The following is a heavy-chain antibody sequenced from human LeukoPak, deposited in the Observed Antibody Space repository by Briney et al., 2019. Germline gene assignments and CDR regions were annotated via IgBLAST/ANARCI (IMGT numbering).Heavy chain of an antibody. CDR3: GMSGDRVPLQDDVFDV. CDR1: GYSFTSYC. V-gene: IGHV5-51*01. J-gene: IGHJ3*01. Sequence: GESLKISCKVSGYSFTSYCIGWVRQMPGKGQEWMGIIYPGDSGPTYSPSFQGQVTISVDKSISTAYLQWSSLQASDTAMYYCGMSGDRVPLQDDVFDVWGQGTMVTVST. CDR2: IYPGDSGP. D-gene: IGHD1-26*01.